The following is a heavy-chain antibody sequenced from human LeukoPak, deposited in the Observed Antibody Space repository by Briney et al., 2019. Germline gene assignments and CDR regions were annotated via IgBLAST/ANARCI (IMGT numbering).Heavy chain of an antibody. CDR2: IYDSGST. J-gene: IGHJ4*02. V-gene: IGHV4-59*01. CDR1: GGSISSYY. Sequence: SETLSLTCTVSGGSISSYYWSWIRQPPGKGLEWIGNIYDSGSTNYNPSLKSRVTISVDTSKNQCSLKLSSVTAADTAVCYCARQSISGSSLSYLDYWGQGTLVNVSS. CDR3: ARQSISGSSLSYLDY. D-gene: IGHD3-22*01.